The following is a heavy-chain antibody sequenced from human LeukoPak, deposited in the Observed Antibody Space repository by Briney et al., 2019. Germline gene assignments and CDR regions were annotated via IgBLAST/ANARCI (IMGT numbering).Heavy chain of an antibody. CDR1: GCTFSNYA. Sequence: GGSLRLSCSASGCTFSNYAMHWVRQAPGKGLDYVSDISSHGVITYYAYSVKGRFTVSRDNSKNMLYLQMNSLRAEDTAVYYCVKDKYPVVVAATMDYWGQGILVTVSS. J-gene: IGHJ4*02. V-gene: IGHV3-64D*09. CDR3: VKDKYPVVVAATMDY. CDR2: ISSHGVIT. D-gene: IGHD2-15*01.